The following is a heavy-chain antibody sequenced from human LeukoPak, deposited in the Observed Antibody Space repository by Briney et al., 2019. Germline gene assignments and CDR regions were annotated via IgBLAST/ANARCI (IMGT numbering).Heavy chain of an antibody. CDR3: AKQRLLAYYFDY. CDR1: GFTFDDYA. J-gene: IGHJ4*02. V-gene: IGHV3-9*01. Sequence: PGGSLRLSCAASGFTFDDYAMHWVRQAPGKGLEWVSGISWNSGSIGYADSVKGRFTISRDNAKNSLYLQMNSLRAEDTALYYRAKQRLLAYYFDYWGQGTLVTVSS. CDR2: ISWNSGSI. D-gene: IGHD6-25*01.